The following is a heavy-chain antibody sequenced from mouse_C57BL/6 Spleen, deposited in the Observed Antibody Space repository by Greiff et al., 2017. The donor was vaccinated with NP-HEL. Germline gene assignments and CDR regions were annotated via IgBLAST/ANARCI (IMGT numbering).Heavy chain of an antibody. V-gene: IGHV1-53*01. Sequence: VQLVESGTELVKPGASVKLSCKASGYTFTSYWMHWVKQRPGQGLEWIGNINPSNGGTNYNEKFKSKATLTVDKSSSTAYMQLSSLTSEDSAVYYCARDYYGNSYAMDYWGQGTSVTVSS. J-gene: IGHJ4*01. D-gene: IGHD2-1*01. CDR1: GYTFTSYW. CDR2: INPSNGGT. CDR3: ARDYYGNSYAMDY.